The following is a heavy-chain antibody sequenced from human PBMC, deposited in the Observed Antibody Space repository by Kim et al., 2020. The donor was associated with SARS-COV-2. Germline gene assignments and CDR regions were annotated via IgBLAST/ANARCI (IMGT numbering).Heavy chain of an antibody. Sequence: SVKVSCKASGGTFSSYAISWVRQAPGQGLEWMGGIIPIFGTANYAQKFQGRVTITADESTSTAYMELSSLRSEDTAVYYCARAAIPPGIAAAGTDYYYGMDVWGQGTTVTVSS. J-gene: IGHJ6*02. CDR2: IIPIFGTA. V-gene: IGHV1-69*13. D-gene: IGHD6-13*01. CDR1: GGTFSSYA. CDR3: ARAAIPPGIAAAGTDYYYGMDV.